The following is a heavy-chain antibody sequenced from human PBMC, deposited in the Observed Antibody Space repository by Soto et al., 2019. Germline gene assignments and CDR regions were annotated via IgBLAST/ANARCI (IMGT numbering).Heavy chain of an antibody. Sequence: ASVKVSCKVSGYTLTELSMHWVRQAPGKGLEWMGGFDPEDGETIYAQKFQGRVTMTEDTSTDTAYMELSSLRSEDTAVYYCATERYYDILTGSCYFDYWGQGTLVTVSS. CDR1: GYTLTELS. CDR2: FDPEDGET. J-gene: IGHJ4*02. V-gene: IGHV1-24*01. D-gene: IGHD3-9*01. CDR3: ATERYYDILTGSCYFDY.